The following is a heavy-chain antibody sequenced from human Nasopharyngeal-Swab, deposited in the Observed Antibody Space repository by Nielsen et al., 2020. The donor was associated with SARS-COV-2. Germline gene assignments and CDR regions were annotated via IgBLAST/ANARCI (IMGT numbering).Heavy chain of an antibody. CDR3: ARDPAEGFLEWLGGG. V-gene: IGHV3-21*03. Sequence: GESLKISCAASGFTFSSYSMNWVRQAPGKGLEWVSSISSSSSYIYYADSVKGRFTISRDNAKNSLYLQMNSLRAEDTAVYYCARDPAEGFLEWLGGGWGQGTLVTVSS. CDR2: ISSSSSYI. D-gene: IGHD3-3*01. CDR1: GFTFSSYS. J-gene: IGHJ4*02.